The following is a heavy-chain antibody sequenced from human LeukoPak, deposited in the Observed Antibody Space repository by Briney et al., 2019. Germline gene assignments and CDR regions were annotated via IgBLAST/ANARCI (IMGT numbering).Heavy chain of an antibody. CDR2: IYYSGST. J-gene: IGHJ4*02. V-gene: IGHV4-39*07. CDR3: ASHMITFGGVIVHFDY. D-gene: IGHD3-16*02. CDR1: GGSISSSSYY. Sequence: PSETLSLTCTVSGGSISSSSYYWGWIRQPPGKGLEWIGSIYYSGSTYYNPSLKSRVTISVDTSKNQFSLKLSSVTTADTAAYYCASHMITFGGVIVHFDYWGQGTLVTVSS.